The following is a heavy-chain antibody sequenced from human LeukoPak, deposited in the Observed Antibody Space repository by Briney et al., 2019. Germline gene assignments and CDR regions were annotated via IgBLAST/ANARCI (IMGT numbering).Heavy chain of an antibody. CDR2: IKDDGSEK. CDR1: GFTFGKYW. D-gene: IGHD6-13*01. Sequence: GGSLRLSCVASGFTFGKYWMSWVRQAPGKGLEWVANIKDDGSEKYYVDSVKGRFTISRDDAKNSLYLQMNSLRAEDTAVYYCARARDSSWDYWGQGTLVTVSS. V-gene: IGHV3-7*03. CDR3: ARARDSSWDY. J-gene: IGHJ4*02.